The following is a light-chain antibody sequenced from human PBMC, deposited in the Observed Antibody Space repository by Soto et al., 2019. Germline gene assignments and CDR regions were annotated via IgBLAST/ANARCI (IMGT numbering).Light chain of an antibody. CDR3: QQSYSPAYT. CDR1: QNINNY. V-gene: IGKV1-39*01. J-gene: IGKJ2*01. Sequence: DIQMTQSPSSLSASVGDRVTITCRASQNINNYINWYQHKPGKAPKVLIYGASSLQSGVPPRFRGSGSGTDFTLTITSLQPDDIATYYCQQSYSPAYTFGQGTKLEIK. CDR2: GAS.